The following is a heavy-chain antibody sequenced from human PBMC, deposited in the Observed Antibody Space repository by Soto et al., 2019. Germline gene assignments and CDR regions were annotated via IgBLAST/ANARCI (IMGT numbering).Heavy chain of an antibody. V-gene: IGHV4-59*08. Sequence: QVQLQESGPGLVKPSETLSLTCTVSGGSISSSYWSWIRQPPGKGLEWMVYIYYSGSTNYNPSLKSRVPISVDTSKNQFSLKMSSVTAADTAVYYCARLTYCGGDFYSYFDYWVQGTLVTVSS. J-gene: IGHJ4*02. CDR1: GGSISSSY. CDR3: ARLTYCGGDFYSYFDY. D-gene: IGHD2-21*02. CDR2: IYYSGST.